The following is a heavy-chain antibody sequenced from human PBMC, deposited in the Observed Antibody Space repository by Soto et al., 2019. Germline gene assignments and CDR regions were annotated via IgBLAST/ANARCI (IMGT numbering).Heavy chain of an antibody. Sequence: GGSLRLSCAASGLTFSSYAMSWVRQAPGKGLEWVSAISGSGGSTYYADSVKGRFTISRDNSKNTLYLQMNSLRAEDTAVYYCATYGGNSAWFDPWGQGTLVTVSS. CDR1: GLTFSSYA. J-gene: IGHJ5*02. CDR3: ATYGGNSAWFDP. V-gene: IGHV3-23*01. CDR2: ISGSGGST. D-gene: IGHD2-21*02.